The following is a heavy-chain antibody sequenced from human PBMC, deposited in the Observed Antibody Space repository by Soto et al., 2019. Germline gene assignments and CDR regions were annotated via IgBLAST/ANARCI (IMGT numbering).Heavy chain of an antibody. D-gene: IGHD2-21*01. CDR1: GYTFSNYA. J-gene: IGHJ4*02. Sequence: WASVKVSCKTSGYTFSNYAISWVRQAPGQGLEWMGWVSPYNGNSNYTEKFQGRVSMTTDTSTTTAYMELTSLTSDDTAIYYCARAIPLIMAAPDYWGQGTLVTVSS. CDR2: VSPYNGNS. CDR3: ARAIPLIMAAPDY. V-gene: IGHV1-18*04.